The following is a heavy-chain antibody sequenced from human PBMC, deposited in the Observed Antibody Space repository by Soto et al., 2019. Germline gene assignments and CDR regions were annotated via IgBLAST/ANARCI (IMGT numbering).Heavy chain of an antibody. V-gene: IGHV2-5*02. CDR3: ARHTVYRFDY. CDR1: GFSLSTSGVG. D-gene: IGHD3-16*02. J-gene: IGHJ4*02. CDR2: IDWDDDK. Sequence: HITLKESGPPLVKPTQTLTLTCSFSGFSLSTSGVGVGWIRQPPGKAPEWLALIDWDDDKRYSPSLKSRLTITKDTSKKQVVLTMTNMDPVDTATYFCARHTVYRFDYWGQGTLVTVSS.